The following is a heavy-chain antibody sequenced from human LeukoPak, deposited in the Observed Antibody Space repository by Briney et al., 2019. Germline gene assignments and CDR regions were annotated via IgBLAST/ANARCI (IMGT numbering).Heavy chain of an antibody. CDR1: GGSISSYY. V-gene: IGHV4-4*09. Sequence: SETLSLTCTVSGGSISSYYWSWIRQAPGKGLEWIGYIYTSGSTNYNPSLKSRVTISVDTSKNQFSLKLSSVTAADTAVYYCARQGEAAAGQEDYYYYYMDVWGKGTTVTVSS. D-gene: IGHD6-13*01. CDR2: IYTSGST. J-gene: IGHJ6*03. CDR3: ARQGEAAAGQEDYYYYYMDV.